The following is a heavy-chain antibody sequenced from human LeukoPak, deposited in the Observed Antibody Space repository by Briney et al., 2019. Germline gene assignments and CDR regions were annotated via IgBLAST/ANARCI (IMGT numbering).Heavy chain of an antibody. D-gene: IGHD1-26*01. CDR1: GYTFTSYG. V-gene: IGHV1-18*01. CDR2: ISAYNGNT. J-gene: IGHJ4*02. CDR3: ARVLLRIVGATTPTFDY. Sequence: ASVKVSCKASGYTFTSYGISWVRQAPGQGLEWMGWISAYNGNTNYAQKLQGRVTMTTDTSTSTAYMELRSLRSDDTAVYYCARVLLRIVGATTPTFDYWGQGTLVTVSS.